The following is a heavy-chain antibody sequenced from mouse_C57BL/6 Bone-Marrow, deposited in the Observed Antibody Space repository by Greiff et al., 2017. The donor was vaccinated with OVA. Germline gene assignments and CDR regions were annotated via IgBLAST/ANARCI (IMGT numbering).Heavy chain of an antibody. Sequence: EVKLMESGGGLVKPGGSLKLSCAASGFTFSSYAMSWVRQTPEKRLEWVATISDGGSYTYYPDNVKGRFTISRDNAKNNLYLQMSHLKSEDTAMYYCARGFMDYWGQGTSVTVSS. CDR3: ARGFMDY. V-gene: IGHV5-4*03. CDR1: GFTFSSYA. J-gene: IGHJ4*01. CDR2: ISDGGSYT.